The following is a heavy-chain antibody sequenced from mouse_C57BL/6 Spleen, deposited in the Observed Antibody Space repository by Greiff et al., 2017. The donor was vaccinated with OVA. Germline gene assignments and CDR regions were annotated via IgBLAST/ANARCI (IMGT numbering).Heavy chain of an antibody. CDR2: INPNNGGT. D-gene: IGHD1-1*01. J-gene: IGHJ1*03. CDR3: ARVITTVVWDWYFDV. Sequence: VQLKESGPELVKPGASVKIPCKASGYTFTDYNMDWVKQSHGKSLEWIGDINPNNGGTIYNQKFKGKATLTVDKSSSTAYMELRSLTSEDTAVYDCARVITTVVWDWYFDVWGTGTTVTVSS. V-gene: IGHV1-18*01. CDR1: GYTFTDYN.